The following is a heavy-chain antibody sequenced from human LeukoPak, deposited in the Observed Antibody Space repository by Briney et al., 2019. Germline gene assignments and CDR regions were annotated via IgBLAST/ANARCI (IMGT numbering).Heavy chain of an antibody. CDR3: ATDYYVSGSYYRLFY. CDR1: GFRFDDYG. J-gene: IGHJ4*02. CDR2: INWNGIRT. V-gene: IGHV3-20*04. D-gene: IGHD3-10*01. Sequence: PGGSLRLSCAASGFRFDDYGMTWVRQAPGKGLEWVSGINWNGIRTGYADSVKGRFTISRDNAKNTLYLQMNNLRAEDTAIYYCATDYYVSGSYYRLFYWGQGTLVTVSS.